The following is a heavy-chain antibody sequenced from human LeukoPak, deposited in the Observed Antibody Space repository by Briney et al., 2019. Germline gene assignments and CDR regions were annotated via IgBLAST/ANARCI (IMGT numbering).Heavy chain of an antibody. CDR2: TSNDGINK. CDR3: ARDKVSTKGYSSGWSFDY. D-gene: IGHD6-19*01. Sequence: GGSLRLSCAASGFTFSSYAMHWVRQAPGKGLEWVAVTSNDGINKYYSDSVKGRLTMSRDNSKNTLYLQMDSLRAEDTAVYYCARDKVSTKGYSSGWSFDYWGQGTLVTVSS. CDR1: GFTFSSYA. J-gene: IGHJ4*02. V-gene: IGHV3-30*04.